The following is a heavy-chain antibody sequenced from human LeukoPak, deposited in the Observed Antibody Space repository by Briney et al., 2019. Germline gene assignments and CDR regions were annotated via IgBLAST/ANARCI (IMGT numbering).Heavy chain of an antibody. Sequence: SETLSLTCTVSGGSISSYYWSWIRQPPGKGLEWIGYIYYSGSTNYNPSLKSRVTISVDTSKNQFSLKLSSVTAADTAVYYCARGSSRLAAAGTLFDYWGQGTLVTVSS. J-gene: IGHJ4*02. CDR1: GGSISSYY. CDR3: ARGSSRLAAAGTLFDY. CDR2: IYYSGST. D-gene: IGHD6-13*01. V-gene: IGHV4-59*01.